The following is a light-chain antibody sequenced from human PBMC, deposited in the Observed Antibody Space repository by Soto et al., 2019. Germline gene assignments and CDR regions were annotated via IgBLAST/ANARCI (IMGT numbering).Light chain of an antibody. V-gene: IGKV3-20*01. CDR3: QQYGSSPLL. Sequence: EIIMKQSPATLSVSQMEIATLSFMASQSVSSTVAWYQQKPGQAPRLLMFRTSSRATGFPARFSGSGSGTDFTLTISRLEPEDFAVYYCQQYGSSPLLFGQGTKVDIK. CDR1: QSVSST. J-gene: IGKJ1*01. CDR2: RTS.